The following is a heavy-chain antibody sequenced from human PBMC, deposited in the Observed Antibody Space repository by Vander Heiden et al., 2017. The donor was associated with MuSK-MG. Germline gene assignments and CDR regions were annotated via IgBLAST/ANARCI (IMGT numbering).Heavy chain of an antibody. Sequence: QVQLVESGGGVVQPGRSLRLSCAASEFTFSSYAMRWVRQAPGKGLEWVAVISYDGSNKYYADSVKGRFTISRDNSKNTLYLQMNSLRAEDTAVYYCASLTAVAGLFDYWGQGSLVTVSS. J-gene: IGHJ4*02. CDR1: EFTFSSYA. D-gene: IGHD6-19*01. CDR3: ASLTAVAGLFDY. CDR2: ISYDGSNK. V-gene: IGHV3-30-3*01.